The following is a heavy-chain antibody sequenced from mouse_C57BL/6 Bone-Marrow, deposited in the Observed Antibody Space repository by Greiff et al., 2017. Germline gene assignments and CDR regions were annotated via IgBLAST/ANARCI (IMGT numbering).Heavy chain of an antibody. CDR1: GYTFTSYW. Sequence: QVHVKQPGAELVKPGASVKMSCKASGYTFTSYWITWVQQRPGQGLEWIGDIYPGSGSTNYNEKFKSKATLTVDTSSSTAYMQLSSLTSEDSAVYYCARRGTIYYGNYYAMDYWGQGTSVTVSS. CDR3: ARRGTIYYGNYYAMDY. D-gene: IGHD2-1*01. CDR2: IYPGSGST. V-gene: IGHV1-55*01. J-gene: IGHJ4*01.